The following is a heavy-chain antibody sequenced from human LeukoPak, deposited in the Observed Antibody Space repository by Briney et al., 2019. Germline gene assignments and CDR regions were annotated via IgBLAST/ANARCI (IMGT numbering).Heavy chain of an antibody. CDR2: IQQDGSEK. Sequence: EGSLRLSCAASGFTFSSYWMIWVRQAPGKGLEWVANIQQDGSEKYYVDSVKGRFTISRDNAKNSLYLQMNSLRAEDTAVYYCARDRIIYGDYGDTFDIWGQGTMVTVSS. V-gene: IGHV3-7*01. D-gene: IGHD4-17*01. J-gene: IGHJ3*02. CDR1: GFTFSSYW. CDR3: ARDRIIYGDYGDTFDI.